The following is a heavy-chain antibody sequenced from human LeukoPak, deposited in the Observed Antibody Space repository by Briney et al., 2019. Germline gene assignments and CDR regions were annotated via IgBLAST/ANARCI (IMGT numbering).Heavy chain of an antibody. D-gene: IGHD3-3*01. CDR1: GFTFSSYG. J-gene: IGHJ6*03. CDR3: GKDLGFLEWLPYFYYYMDV. V-gene: IGHV3-33*06. Sequence: GGSLRLSCAASGFTFSSYGMHWVRQAPGKGLEWVAVIWYDGSNKYYADSVKGRFTISRDNSKNTLYLQMNSLRAEDTAVYYCGKDLGFLEWLPYFYYYMDVWGKGTTVTVSS. CDR2: IWYDGSNK.